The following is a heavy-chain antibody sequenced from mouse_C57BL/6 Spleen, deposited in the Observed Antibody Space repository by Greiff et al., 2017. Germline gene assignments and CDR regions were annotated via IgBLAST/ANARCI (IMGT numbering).Heavy chain of an antibody. Sequence: EVNVVESGGGLVQPGGSMKLSCAASGFTFSDAWMDWVRQSPEKGLEWVAEIRNKANNHATYYAESVKGRFTISRDDSKSSVYLQMNSLRAEDTGSYYCTGTTVVARYFDVWGTGTTVTVSS. D-gene: IGHD1-1*01. CDR1: GFTFSDAW. V-gene: IGHV6-6*01. J-gene: IGHJ1*03. CDR2: IRNKANNHAT. CDR3: TGTTVVARYFDV.